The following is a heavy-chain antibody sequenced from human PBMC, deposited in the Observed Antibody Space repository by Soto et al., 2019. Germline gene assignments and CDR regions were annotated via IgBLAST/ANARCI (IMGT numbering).Heavy chain of an antibody. D-gene: IGHD5-12*01. J-gene: IGHJ6*02. Sequence: GGSLRLSCAASGFTFSSYGMHWVRQAPGKGLEWVAVIWYDGSNKYYADSVKGRFTISRDNSKNTLYLQMNSLRAEDTAVYYCARGWDSGYPYYYYGMDVWGQGTTVTVSS. V-gene: IGHV3-33*01. CDR2: IWYDGSNK. CDR3: ARGWDSGYPYYYYGMDV. CDR1: GFTFSSYG.